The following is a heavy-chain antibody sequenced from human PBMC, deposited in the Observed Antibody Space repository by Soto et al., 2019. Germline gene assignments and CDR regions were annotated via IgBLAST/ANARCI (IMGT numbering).Heavy chain of an antibody. CDR1: GYIFTSYW. CDR3: ATPPGGYGGNYAEYFHH. D-gene: IGHD4-4*01. CDR2: IYPGDTDT. Sequence: GESLKISCKGSGYIFTSYWICGVRQMPGKGLEWMGIIYPGDTDTRYSPSFQGQVTISANKSISTAYLQRSSLKASDTAMYYCATPPGGYGGNYAEYFHHWGQGTLVTVSS. V-gene: IGHV5-51*01. J-gene: IGHJ1*01.